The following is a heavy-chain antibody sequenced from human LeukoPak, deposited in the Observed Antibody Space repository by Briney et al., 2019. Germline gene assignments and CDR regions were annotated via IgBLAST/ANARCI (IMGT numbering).Heavy chain of an antibody. CDR2: IYYSGST. CDR3: ARDSFYTMTRDY. Sequence: PSETLSLTCTVSGGSISSGGYYWSWIRQHPGKGLEWIGYIYYSGSTYYNPSLKSRVTVSVDTSKNQFPLKLSSVTAADTAVYYCARDSFYTMTRDYWGQGTLVTVSS. D-gene: IGHD3-22*01. CDR1: GGSISSGGYY. V-gene: IGHV4-30-4*08. J-gene: IGHJ4*02.